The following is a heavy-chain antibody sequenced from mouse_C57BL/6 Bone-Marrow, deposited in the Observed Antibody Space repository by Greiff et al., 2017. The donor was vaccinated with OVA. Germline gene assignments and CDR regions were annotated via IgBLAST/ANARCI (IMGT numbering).Heavy chain of an antibody. CDR3: ARGSLARYFDV. D-gene: IGHD1-1*01. J-gene: IGHJ1*03. V-gene: IGHV1-55*01. CDR1: GYTFTSYW. Sequence: VQLQQPGAELVKPGASVKMSCKASGYTFTSYWITWVKQRPGQGLEWIGDIYPGSGSTNYNEKLKSKATLTVDTSSSTAYMQRSSLTSEDSAVYYCARGSLARYFDVWGTGTTVTVSS. CDR2: IYPGSGST.